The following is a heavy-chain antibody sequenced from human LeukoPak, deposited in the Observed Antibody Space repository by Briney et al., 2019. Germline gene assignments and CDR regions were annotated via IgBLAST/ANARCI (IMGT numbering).Heavy chain of an antibody. V-gene: IGHV3-21*01. CDR2: ISSSSYI. CDR1: GFTFSSYS. Sequence: GGSLRLSCAASGFTFSSYSMNWVRQAPGKGLEWVSSISSSSYIYYADSVKGRFTISRDNAKNSLYLQMNSLRAEDTAVYYCARDEDLSLVVVTQFDYWGQGTLVTVSS. D-gene: IGHD3-22*01. J-gene: IGHJ4*02. CDR3: ARDEDLSLVVVTQFDY.